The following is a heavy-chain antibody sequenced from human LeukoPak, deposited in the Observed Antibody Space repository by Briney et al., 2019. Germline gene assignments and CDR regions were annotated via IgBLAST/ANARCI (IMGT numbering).Heavy chain of an antibody. CDR2: INPNSGGT. CDR3: AVYGSGSYYKGYYFDY. D-gene: IGHD3-10*01. Sequence: GASVTVSCKSSVYTVTCYYMHWVRQAPGQGLEWMGWINPNSGGTNYAQKFQGRVTMTRDTSISTAYMELSRLRSDDTAVYYCAVYGSGSYYKGYYFDYWGQGTLVTVSS. J-gene: IGHJ4*02. V-gene: IGHV1-2*02. CDR1: VYTVTCYY.